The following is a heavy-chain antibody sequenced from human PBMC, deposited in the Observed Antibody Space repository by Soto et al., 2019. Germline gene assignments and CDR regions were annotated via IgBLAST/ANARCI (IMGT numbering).Heavy chain of an antibody. CDR2: IYYSGST. V-gene: IGHV4-39*01. CDR3: ARFYGNAFDI. CDR1: GGSVSSDSYN. J-gene: IGHJ3*02. Sequence: QLQLQESGPGLVKPSETLSLTCTVSGGSVSSDSYNWDWIRQPPGKGLEWIGTIYYSGSTDYNPSLKSRVTISEDTSNNQFSLKVTSVTAADTAVDYGARFYGNAFDIWGRGATVTVS. D-gene: IGHD4-17*01.